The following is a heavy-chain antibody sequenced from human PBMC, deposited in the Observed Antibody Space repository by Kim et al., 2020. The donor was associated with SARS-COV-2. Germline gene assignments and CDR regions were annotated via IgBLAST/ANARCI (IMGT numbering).Heavy chain of an antibody. CDR2: IYYSGST. D-gene: IGHD5-18*01. J-gene: IGHJ4*02. V-gene: IGHV4-59*08. CDR3: ARYSYGPFDY. Sequence: SETLSLTCTVSGDSISSYYWSWIRQPPGKGLEWIGYIYYSGSTNYNPSLKSRVTISVDTSKNQFSLKLSSVTAADTAVYYCARYSYGPFDYWGQGTLVTVSS. CDR1: GDSISSYY.